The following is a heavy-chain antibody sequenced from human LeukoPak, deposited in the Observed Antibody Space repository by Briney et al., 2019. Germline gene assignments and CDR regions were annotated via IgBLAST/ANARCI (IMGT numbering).Heavy chain of an antibody. J-gene: IGHJ4*02. V-gene: IGHV4-39*01. CDR1: GGSISSSTYY. CDR2: LYYSGST. CDR3: ARQAISGYDHPPFDS. D-gene: IGHD5-12*01. Sequence: KPSETLSLTCTVSGGSISSSTYYWGWIRQPPGKGLEWIGNLYYSGSTYYNPSLKSRVTISVDTSKNQFSLKLSSVTAADTAVYYCARQAISGYDHPPFDSWGQGTLVTVSS.